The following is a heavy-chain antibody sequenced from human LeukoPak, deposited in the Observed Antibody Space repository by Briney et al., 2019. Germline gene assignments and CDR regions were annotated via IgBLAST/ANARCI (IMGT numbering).Heavy chain of an antibody. J-gene: IGHJ3*02. Sequence: GGSLRLSCAASGFTFSSYWMHWVRQAPGKGLVWVSRINSDGSSTSYADSVKGRFTISRDNAKNTLYLQMNSLRAEDTAVYYCARSHQDYYDSSGYYYSAFDIWGQGTMVTVSS. V-gene: IGHV3-74*01. CDR3: ARSHQDYYDSSGYYYSAFDI. CDR1: GFTFSSYW. CDR2: INSDGSST. D-gene: IGHD3-22*01.